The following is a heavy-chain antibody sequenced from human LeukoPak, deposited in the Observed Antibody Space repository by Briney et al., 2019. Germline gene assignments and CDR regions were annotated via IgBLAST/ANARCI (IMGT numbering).Heavy chain of an antibody. CDR2: ISYDGSNK. V-gene: IGHV3-30-3*01. Sequence: GGSLRLSCAASGFTFSSYAMHWVRQAPGKGLEWVAVISYDGSNKYYADSVKGRFTISRDNSKNTLYLQMNSLRAEDTAVYYCARDCQGDDYGDYACAFDIWGQGTMVTVSS. J-gene: IGHJ3*02. CDR1: GFTFSSYA. D-gene: IGHD4-17*01. CDR3: ARDCQGDDYGDYACAFDI.